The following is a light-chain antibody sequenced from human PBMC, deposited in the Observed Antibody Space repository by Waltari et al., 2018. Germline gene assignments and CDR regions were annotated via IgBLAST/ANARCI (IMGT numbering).Light chain of an antibody. CDR1: QSISSY. J-gene: IGKJ1*01. V-gene: IGKV1-39*01. CDR2: AAS. CDR3: QQTYTTPRT. Sequence: DIQMTQSPSSLSASVGERVTISCRASQSISSYLNWYQQKPGKAPKRLIYAASSLQSGVPSRFSGSGSGTDFTLTISSLQPEDFATYYCQQTYTTPRTFGQGTKVEI.